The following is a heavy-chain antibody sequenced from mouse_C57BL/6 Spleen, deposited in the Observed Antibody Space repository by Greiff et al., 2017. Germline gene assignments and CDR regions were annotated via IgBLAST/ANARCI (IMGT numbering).Heavy chain of an antibody. CDR2: INYDGSST. J-gene: IGHJ4*01. Sequence: EVKLMESEGGLVQPGSSMKLSCTASGFTFSDYYMAWVRQVPEKGLEWVANINYDGSSTYYLDSLKSRFIISRDNAKNILYLQMSSLKSEDTATYYCARYNYYAMDYWGQGTSVTVSS. CDR1: GFTFSDYY. CDR3: ARYNYYAMDY. V-gene: IGHV5-16*01.